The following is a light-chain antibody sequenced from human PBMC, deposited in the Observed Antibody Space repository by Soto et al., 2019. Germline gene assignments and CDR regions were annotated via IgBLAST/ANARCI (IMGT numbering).Light chain of an antibody. Sequence: QSALTQPASMSGSPGQSITISCTGTSSDVGSYNLVSWYQQHPAKAPKLIIYEGSKRPSAVSNRFSGSESGNTASLTISGLQAEDEADYYCCSYAGSGTYVFGSGTKLTVL. J-gene: IGLJ1*01. CDR3: CSYAGSGTYV. V-gene: IGLV2-23*01. CDR2: EGS. CDR1: SSDVGSYNL.